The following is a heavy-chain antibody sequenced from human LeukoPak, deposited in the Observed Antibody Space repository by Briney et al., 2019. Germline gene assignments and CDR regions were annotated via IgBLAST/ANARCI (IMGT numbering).Heavy chain of an antibody. D-gene: IGHD2-8*01. Sequence: PGGSLRLSCAGSGFTLSSYATSWVSQAPGQGLEWVSVISDSGDYTSYADSVRGRFTISRDNSRNTLYLQMISLRPEDTAVYYCAKDTSIGKYCTNGVCSPFDYWGQGTLVTVSS. CDR2: ISDSGDYT. CDR1: GFTLSSYA. J-gene: IGHJ4*02. V-gene: IGHV3-23*01. CDR3: AKDTSIGKYCTNGVCSPFDY.